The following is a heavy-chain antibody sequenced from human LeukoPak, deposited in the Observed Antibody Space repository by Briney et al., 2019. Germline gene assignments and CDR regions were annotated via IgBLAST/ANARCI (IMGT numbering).Heavy chain of an antibody. CDR3: ARDPAGIVVVPAAMHPGDAFDY. CDR2: INPNSGGT. D-gene: IGHD2-2*01. CDR1: GYTFTGYY. J-gene: IGHJ4*02. V-gene: IGHV1-2*02. Sequence: ASVKVSCKASGYTFTGYYMHWVRQAPGQGLEWMGWINPNSGGTNYAQKFQGRVTMTRDTSISTASMELSRLRSDDTAVYYCARDPAGIVVVPAAMHPGDAFDYWGQGTLVTVSS.